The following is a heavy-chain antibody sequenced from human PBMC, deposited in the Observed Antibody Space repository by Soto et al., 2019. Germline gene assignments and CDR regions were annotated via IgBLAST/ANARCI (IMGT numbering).Heavy chain of an antibody. Sequence: EVQLVESGGGLVKPGGSLRLSCAASGFTFSSYSMNWVRQAPGKGLEWVSSISSSSSYRYYADSVKGRFTISRDNAKNSLYLQMNSLRAEDTAVYYCATVLWSGYYTYYFDYWGQGTLVTVSS. CDR3: ATVLWSGYYTYYFDY. J-gene: IGHJ4*02. D-gene: IGHD3-3*01. CDR1: GFTFSSYS. CDR2: ISSSSSYR. V-gene: IGHV3-21*01.